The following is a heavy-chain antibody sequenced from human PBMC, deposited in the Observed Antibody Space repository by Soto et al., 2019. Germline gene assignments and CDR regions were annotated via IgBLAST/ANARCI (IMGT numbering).Heavy chain of an antibody. D-gene: IGHD3-22*01. CDR3: ARNIPGGSGYYYEGVDY. CDR2: IIPIFGTA. J-gene: IGHJ4*02. V-gene: IGHV1-69*01. Sequence: QVQLVQSGAEVKKPGSSVKVSCKASGGTVSSYAISWVRQAPGQGLEWMGGIIPIFGTANYAQKFQGRVTITADESMSTAYMELSSLRSEDTEVYYCARNIPGGSGYYYEGVDYWGQGTLVTVSS. CDR1: GGTVSSYA.